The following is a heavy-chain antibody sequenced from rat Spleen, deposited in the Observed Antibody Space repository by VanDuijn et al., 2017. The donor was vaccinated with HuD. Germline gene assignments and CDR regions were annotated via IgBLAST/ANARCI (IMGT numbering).Heavy chain of an antibody. Sequence: EVQLQESGPGLVKTSQSLSLTCSVTGYSITSNYWGWIRKFPGNKMEWMGYISYSGSTSYNPSLKSRISITRDTSNNQFFLQLNSVTTEDTATYYCAREGSGNVFDYWGQGVMVTVSS. J-gene: IGHJ2*01. CDR1: GYSITSNY. D-gene: IGHD1-1*01. V-gene: IGHV3-1*01. CDR3: AREGSGNVFDY. CDR2: ISYSGST.